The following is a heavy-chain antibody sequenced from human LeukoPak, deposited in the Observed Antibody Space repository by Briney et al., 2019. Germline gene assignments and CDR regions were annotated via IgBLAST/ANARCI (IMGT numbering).Heavy chain of an antibody. CDR3: ARDGELWFGEQYNWFDP. J-gene: IGHJ5*02. Sequence: ASVTVSCKASGYTFTSYGIGWVRQAPGQGLEWMGWISAYNGNTNYAQKLQGRVTITTDTSTSTAYMEMRSLRSDDTAVYYCARDGELWFGEQYNWFDPWGQGTLVTVSS. CDR2: ISAYNGNT. CDR1: GYTFTSYG. V-gene: IGHV1-18*01. D-gene: IGHD3-10*01.